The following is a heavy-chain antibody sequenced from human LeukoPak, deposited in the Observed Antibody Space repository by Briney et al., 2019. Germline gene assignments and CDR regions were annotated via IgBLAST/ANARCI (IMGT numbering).Heavy chain of an antibody. V-gene: IGHV4-34*01. Sequence: SETLSLTCAVSGGSIRGYYWSWVRQSPGKGLEWIGDINQNAGTDYNPSLKSRVTMSIGSSKNQISLNVTAATAADTAIYYCARGRTRLSWLDPWGQGTLVTVSS. CDR3: ARGRTRLSWLDP. CDR2: INQNAGT. D-gene: IGHD6-6*01. J-gene: IGHJ5*02. CDR1: GGSIRGYY.